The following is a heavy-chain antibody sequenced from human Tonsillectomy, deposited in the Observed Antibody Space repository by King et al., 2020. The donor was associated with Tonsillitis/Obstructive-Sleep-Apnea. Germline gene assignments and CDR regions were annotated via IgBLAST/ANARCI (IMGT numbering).Heavy chain of an antibody. Sequence: VQLVESGAEVKKSGESLKISCTGSGYSFTRYWIGWVRQMPGKGLEWMGIIYPGDSDTRYSPSFQGQVTISADKSISTAYLQWSSLKASDTAMYYCARRGAVPAAIGSDWFDPWGQGTLVTVSS. J-gene: IGHJ5*02. V-gene: IGHV5-51*01. CDR2: IYPGDSDT. CDR1: GYSFTRYW. D-gene: IGHD2-2*01. CDR3: ARRGAVPAAIGSDWFDP.